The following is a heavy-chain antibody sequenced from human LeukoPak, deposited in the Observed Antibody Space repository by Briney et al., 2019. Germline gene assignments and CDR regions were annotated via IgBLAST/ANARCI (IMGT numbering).Heavy chain of an antibody. CDR2: MNPKTGRT. D-gene: IGHD1-26*01. Sequence: ASVKVSCKASGDTFTTYDFNWVRQAPGQGFEWMGWMNPKTGRTGFAQKFRGRFTMTRNISISTAYLEVTNLRFEDTALYYCVTGVPWDWGQGSLIIVSS. CDR1: GDTFTTYD. J-gene: IGHJ4*02. V-gene: IGHV1-8*01. CDR3: VTGVPWD.